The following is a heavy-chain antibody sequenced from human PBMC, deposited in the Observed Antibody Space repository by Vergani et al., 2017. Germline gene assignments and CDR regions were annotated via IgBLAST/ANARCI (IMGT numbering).Heavy chain of an antibody. CDR2: ISSSSSYI. Sequence: EVQLVESGGGLVKPGGSLRLSCAASGFTFSSYSMNWVRQAPGKGLEWVSSISSSSSYIYYADSVKGRFTISRHNSKNTLYLQMNSLRAEDTAVYYCAREAWGMDVWGQGTTVTVSS. CDR3: AREAWGMDV. CDR1: GFTFSSYS. J-gene: IGHJ6*02. V-gene: IGHV3-21*04.